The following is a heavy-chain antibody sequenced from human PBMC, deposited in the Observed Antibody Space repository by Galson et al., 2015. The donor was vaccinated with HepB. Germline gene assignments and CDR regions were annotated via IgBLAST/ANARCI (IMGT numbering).Heavy chain of an antibody. CDR3: ARLPGIAVAASDY. D-gene: IGHD6-19*01. CDR2: IYYSGST. J-gene: IGHJ4*02. Sequence: SETLSLTCTVSGGSISSSSYYWGWIRQPPGKGLEWIGNIYYSGSTYYNPSLKSRVTISVDTSKNQFSLKLSSVTAADTAVYYCARLPGIAVAASDYWGQGTLVTVSS. V-gene: IGHV4-39*01. CDR1: GGSISSSSYY.